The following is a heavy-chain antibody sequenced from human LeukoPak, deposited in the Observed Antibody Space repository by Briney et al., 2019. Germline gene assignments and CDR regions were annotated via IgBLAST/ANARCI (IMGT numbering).Heavy chain of an antibody. J-gene: IGHJ4*02. D-gene: IGHD6-25*01. CDR3: ARDRETEAIEY. CDR1: GGSFSGHY. CDR2: VNHSGST. V-gene: IGHV4-34*01. Sequence: PSETLSLTCAVYGGSFSGHYSTWIRQPPGEGLEWIGEVNHSGSTNYNPSPKSRVTISADTSKNQFSLKMRSATAADTAVYYCARDRETEAIEYWGQGTLVTVSS.